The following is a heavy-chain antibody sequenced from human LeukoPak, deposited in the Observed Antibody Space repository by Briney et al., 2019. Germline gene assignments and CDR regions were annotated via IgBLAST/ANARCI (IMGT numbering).Heavy chain of an antibody. J-gene: IGHJ4*02. V-gene: IGHV3-74*01. CDR2: IRSDGTYT. CDR1: GVTFRNYW. Sequence: GVSLRLSCVASGVTFRNYWMHWVRQVPGEGLVWVSRIRSDGTYTTYADSVKGRFTISRDNAKNTLYLQMNSLRAEDTAVYYCARDFDMGSNTGEDFDFWGQGTLVTVSS. CDR3: ARDFDMGSNTGEDFDF. D-gene: IGHD1-26*01.